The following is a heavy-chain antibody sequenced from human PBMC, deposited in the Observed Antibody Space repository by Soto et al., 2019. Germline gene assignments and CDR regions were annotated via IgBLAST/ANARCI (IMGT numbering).Heavy chain of an antibody. J-gene: IGHJ6*02. Sequence: GGSLRLSCVASGFTFGVHYMSGIRQSPGKGLEWISYISDSGTTINYASSVTGRFTISRDNAKNSLYLQMDSLRAEDTAVYYCARDRQPSTYVGLNVWGQGTTVTVSS. V-gene: IGHV3-11*01. CDR2: ISDSGTTI. CDR3: ARDRQPSTYVGLNV. D-gene: IGHD3-16*01. CDR1: GFTFGVHY.